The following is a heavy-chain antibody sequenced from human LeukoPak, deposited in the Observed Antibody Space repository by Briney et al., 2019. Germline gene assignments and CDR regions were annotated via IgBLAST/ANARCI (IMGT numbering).Heavy chain of an antibody. J-gene: IGHJ4*02. Sequence: PSLTLSLTCAVSGDSISSGTYSWTWIRQPPGKGLEWIGFISHSGGTYYNPSLKSRVTMSVDRSENQFSLKLSSVTAADTAVYYCARGLIAPSTIFDYWGQGALVTVSS. D-gene: IGHD2-2*02. CDR2: ISHSGGT. CDR1: GDSISSGTYS. V-gene: IGHV4-30-2*01. CDR3: ARGLIAPSTIFDY.